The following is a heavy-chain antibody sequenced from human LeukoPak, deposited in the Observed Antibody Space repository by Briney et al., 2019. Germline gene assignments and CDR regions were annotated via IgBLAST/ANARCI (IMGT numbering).Heavy chain of an antibody. J-gene: IGHJ6*04. CDR2: INYSGST. Sequence: SETLSLTCAVYGGSFSETYWSWIRQPPGEGLEWIGEINYSGSTNYNPSLKSRVTMLVDTSKSQFSLKLNSVTAADRAVYYCARVPNWDTSGWYNYFYAMDVWGKGTPVTVSS. V-gene: IGHV4-34*01. CDR1: GGSFSETY. D-gene: IGHD6-19*01. CDR3: ARVPNWDTSGWYNYFYAMDV.